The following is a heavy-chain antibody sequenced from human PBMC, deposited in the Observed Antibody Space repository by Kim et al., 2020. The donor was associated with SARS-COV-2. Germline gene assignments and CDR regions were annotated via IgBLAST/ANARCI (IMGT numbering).Heavy chain of an antibody. Sequence: GGSLRLSCAASGFTVSSNYMSWVRQAPGKGLEWVSVIYSGGSTYYADSVKGRFTISRDNSKNTLYLQMNSLRAEDTAVYYCAIPPVGRWELLGGYWGQGTLVTVSS. CDR2: IYSGGST. V-gene: IGHV3-66*02. CDR1: GFTVSSNY. CDR3: AIPPVGRWELLGGY. J-gene: IGHJ4*02. D-gene: IGHD1-26*01.